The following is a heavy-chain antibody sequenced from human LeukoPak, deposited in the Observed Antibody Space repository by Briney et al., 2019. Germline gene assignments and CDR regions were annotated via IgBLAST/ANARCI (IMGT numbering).Heavy chain of an antibody. J-gene: IGHJ6*02. Sequence: SETLSLTCTVSGGSIGSSSYYWGWIRQPPGKGLEWIGSIYYSGSTYYNPSLKSRVTISVDTSKNQFSLKLSSVTAADTAVYYCARPLTMDVWGQGTTVTVSS. CDR3: ARPLTMDV. V-gene: IGHV4-39*01. CDR2: IYYSGST. CDR1: GGSIGSSSYY.